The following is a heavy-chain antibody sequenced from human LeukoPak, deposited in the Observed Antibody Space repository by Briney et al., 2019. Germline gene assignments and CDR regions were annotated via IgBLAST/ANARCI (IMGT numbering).Heavy chain of an antibody. Sequence: PGGSLRLSCATSGFTLRDYDMHWVRQAPGKGLEWVSMIRYDGNNQFYVDSVKGRFTFSRDNSKNTLYLQMNGLRAEDTAVYDCARGPMVRGVTDYYYYMDVWGKGTTVTVSS. CDR3: ARGPMVRGVTDYYYYMDV. V-gene: IGHV3-30*02. D-gene: IGHD3-10*01. CDR2: IRYDGNNQ. CDR1: GFTLRDYD. J-gene: IGHJ6*03.